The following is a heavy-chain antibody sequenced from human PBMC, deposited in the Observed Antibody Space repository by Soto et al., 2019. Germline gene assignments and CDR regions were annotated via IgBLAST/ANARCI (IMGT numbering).Heavy chain of an antibody. CDR3: AKGHINGWRGHFCF. J-gene: IGHJ4*02. CDR1: GFTFDDFA. Sequence: EVQLVESGGGLVQPGRSLRLSCVASGFTFDDFAMHWVRQAPGQGLEWVSGISWNSGDTGEADSVKGRFTISRDNAKNSLYLEKDRLGGEGTAVYFCAKGHINGWRGHFCFWGQGTLVTVSS. D-gene: IGHD6-19*01. V-gene: IGHV3-9*01. CDR2: ISWNSGDT.